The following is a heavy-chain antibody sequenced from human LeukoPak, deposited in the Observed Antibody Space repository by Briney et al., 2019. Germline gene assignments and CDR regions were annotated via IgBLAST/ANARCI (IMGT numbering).Heavy chain of an antibody. CDR3: VRLQPNTGEWAFDI. V-gene: IGHV4-59*01. D-gene: IGHD1-1*01. CDR1: GGSISTYY. Sequence: SETLSLTCTVSGGSISTYYWSWIRQPPGEGLEWIGYISNGGSTKYNPSLKSQVTISGDTSKNQLSLKLSSVTAADTAVYHCVRLQPNTGEWAFDIWGQGTMVSVSS. J-gene: IGHJ3*02. CDR2: ISNGGST.